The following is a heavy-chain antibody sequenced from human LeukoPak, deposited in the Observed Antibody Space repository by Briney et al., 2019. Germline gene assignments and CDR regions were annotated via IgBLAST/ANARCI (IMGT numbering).Heavy chain of an antibody. CDR1: GGSISSGNYY. Sequence: SETLSLTCTVSGGSISSGNYYWSWIRQPPGKGLEWIGYIFYLGNTYYTPSLKSRVTISVDTSKNQFSLKLSSVTAADTAVYYCARDNYYDSSGYRYWGQGTLVTVSS. V-gene: IGHV4-30-4*01. CDR3: ARDNYYDSSGYRY. D-gene: IGHD3-22*01. J-gene: IGHJ4*02. CDR2: IFYLGNT.